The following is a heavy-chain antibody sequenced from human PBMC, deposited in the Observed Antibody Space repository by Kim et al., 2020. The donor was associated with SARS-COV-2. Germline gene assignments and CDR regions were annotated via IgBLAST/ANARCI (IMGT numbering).Heavy chain of an antibody. J-gene: IGHJ4*02. CDR3: ARDRSVVVPAATVPFYDY. CDR2: IKQDGSEK. CDR1: GFTFSSYW. D-gene: IGHD2-2*01. V-gene: IGHV3-7*01. Sequence: GGSLRLSCAASGFTFSSYWMSWVRQAPGKGLEWVANIKQDGSEKYYVDSVKGRFTISRDNAKNSLYLQMNSLRAEDTAVYYCARDRSVVVPAATVPFYDYWGQGTLVTVSS.